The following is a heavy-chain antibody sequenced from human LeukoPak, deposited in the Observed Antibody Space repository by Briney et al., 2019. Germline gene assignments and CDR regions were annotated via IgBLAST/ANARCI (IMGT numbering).Heavy chain of an antibody. CDR1: GGSISSYY. D-gene: IGHD5-12*01. CDR3: ARQSGYETQFDY. Sequence: SETLSLTCTVSGGSISSYYWSWIRQPPGKGLEWIGYIYYSGSTNYNPSLKSRVTISVDTSKNQFSLKLSSVTAADAAVYYCARQSGYETQFDYWGQGTLVTVSS. V-gene: IGHV4-59*08. CDR2: IYYSGST. J-gene: IGHJ4*02.